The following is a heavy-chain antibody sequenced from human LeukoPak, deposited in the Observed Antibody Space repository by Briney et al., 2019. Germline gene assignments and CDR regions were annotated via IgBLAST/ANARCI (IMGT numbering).Heavy chain of an antibody. CDR1: EFTFVRYA. J-gene: IGHJ6*03. CDR3: VRDPSYGSSWYYYMDV. D-gene: IGHD6-13*01. Sequence: GGSLRLSCAASEFTFVRYAMNWVRHAPGKGLEWVSYISSSSFKIGYADSVKGRFTISRDNSKNSLYLQMDSLRVEDTAVYYCVRDPSYGSSWYYYMDVWGKGTTVTVSS. V-gene: IGHV3-48*04. CDR2: ISSSSFKI.